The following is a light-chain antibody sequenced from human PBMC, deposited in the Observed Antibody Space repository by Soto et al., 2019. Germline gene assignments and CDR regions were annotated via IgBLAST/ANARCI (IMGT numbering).Light chain of an antibody. CDR3: QQYGNSRWA. Sequence: IVLTQSPATLSLSPGARATLSCRASQSVSSSYLAWYQQTPGQAPRLLIYGTSNRATGIPDRFSGRGSGTDFTLTISRLEPEGFAVYYCQQYGNSRWAFGQGTKVDIK. CDR1: QSVSSSY. J-gene: IGKJ1*01. CDR2: GTS. V-gene: IGKV3-20*01.